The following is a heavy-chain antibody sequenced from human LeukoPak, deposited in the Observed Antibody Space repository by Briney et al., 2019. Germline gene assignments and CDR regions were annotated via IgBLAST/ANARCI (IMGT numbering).Heavy chain of an antibody. Sequence: GGSLRLSCAASGFTFSNYAMSWVRQAPGKGLEWVSGIRGSGGDTYYADSVKGRFTISRDNSKNTLYLPMNSLRAEDTAVYYCAKDRSCTNNICHGDFDYWGQGTLVTVSS. CDR3: AKDRSCTNNICHGDFDY. D-gene: IGHD2-8*01. V-gene: IGHV3-23*01. J-gene: IGHJ4*02. CDR2: IRGSGGDT. CDR1: GFTFSNYA.